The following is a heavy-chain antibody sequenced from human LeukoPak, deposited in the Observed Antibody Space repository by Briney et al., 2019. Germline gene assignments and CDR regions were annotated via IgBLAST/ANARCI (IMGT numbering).Heavy chain of an antibody. Sequence: ASVKVSCKASGYTFTGYYMHWVRQAPGQGLEWMGCINPNSGGTNYAQKFQGRVTMTRDTSISTAYMELSRLRSDDTAVYYCARDLPIVVVVAATGVVFDYWGQGTLVTVSS. J-gene: IGHJ4*02. CDR2: INPNSGGT. CDR1: GYTFTGYY. V-gene: IGHV1-2*02. D-gene: IGHD2-15*01. CDR3: ARDLPIVVVVAATGVVFDY.